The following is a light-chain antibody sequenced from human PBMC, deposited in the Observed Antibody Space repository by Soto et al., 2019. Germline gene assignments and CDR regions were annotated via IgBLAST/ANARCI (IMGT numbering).Light chain of an antibody. CDR3: SSYAGSNNLGV. V-gene: IGLV2-8*01. CDR1: SSDVGGYNY. Sequence: QSVLTQSPSESGSPGQSVTISCTGTSSDVGGYNYVSWYQQHPGKAPKLMIYEVSKRPSGVPDRFSGSKSGNTASLTVSGLQPEDEADYYCSSYAGSNNLGVFGGGTKLTVL. CDR2: EVS. J-gene: IGLJ3*02.